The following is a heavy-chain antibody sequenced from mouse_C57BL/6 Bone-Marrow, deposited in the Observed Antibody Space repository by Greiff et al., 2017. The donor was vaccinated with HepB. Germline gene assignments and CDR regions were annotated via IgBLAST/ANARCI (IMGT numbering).Heavy chain of an antibody. J-gene: IGHJ4*01. D-gene: IGHD2-4*01. V-gene: IGHV5-17*01. Sequence: EVNVVESGGGLVKPGGSLKLSCAASGFTFSDYGMHWVRQAPEKGLEWVAYISSGSSTIYYADTVKGRFTISRDNAKNTLFLQMTSLRSEDTAMYYCARPHYDYDLYYAMDYWGQGTSVTVSS. CDR2: ISSGSSTI. CDR3: ARPHYDYDLYYAMDY. CDR1: GFTFSDYG.